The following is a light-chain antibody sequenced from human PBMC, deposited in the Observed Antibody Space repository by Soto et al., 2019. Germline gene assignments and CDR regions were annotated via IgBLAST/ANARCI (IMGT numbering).Light chain of an antibody. CDR2: EAS. CDR1: SSDVGSYDL. CDR3: CSYAGRSSYV. Sequence: QSALTQPASVSGSPGQSITISCTGTSSDVGSYDLVSRYQQLPGEVPKLIIYEASKRPSGVSNRFSGSKSGNTASLTISGLQPEDEADYYCCSYAGRSSYVFGTGTKLTVL. V-gene: IGLV2-23*01. J-gene: IGLJ1*01.